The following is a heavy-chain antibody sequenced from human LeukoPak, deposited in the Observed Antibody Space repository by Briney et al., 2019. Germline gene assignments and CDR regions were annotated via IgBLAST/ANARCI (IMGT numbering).Heavy chain of an antibody. CDR2: ISYNGNNE. CDR3: ANLYSSGWNYFDY. J-gene: IGHJ4*02. D-gene: IGHD6-19*01. CDR1: GFTFSHYA. Sequence: PGGSLRLSCAASGFTFSHYAMHWVRQAPGTGLEWLTVISYNGNNEYYADSVKGRFTISRDNSKNTLYLQMNSLRAEDTAVYYCANLYSSGWNYFDYWGQGTLVTVSS. V-gene: IGHV3-30-3*01.